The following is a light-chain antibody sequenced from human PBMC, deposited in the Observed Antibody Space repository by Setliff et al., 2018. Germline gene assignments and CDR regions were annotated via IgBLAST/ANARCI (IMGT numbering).Light chain of an antibody. CDR2: SDD. CDR3: QAYDSSLTGYV. V-gene: IGLV1-40*01. Sequence: QSVLTQPPSVSGSPGQEVTISCTGSSSNIGAGFSVHWYQQLPGTAPKLIMYSDDHRPSGVPDRFSGSRSATSASLAITGLQAEDEADYYCQAYDSSLTGYVFGTGTKVT. CDR1: SSNIGAGFS. J-gene: IGLJ1*01.